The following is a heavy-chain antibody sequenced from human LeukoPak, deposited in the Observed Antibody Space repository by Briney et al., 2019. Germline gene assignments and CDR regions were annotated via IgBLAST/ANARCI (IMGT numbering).Heavy chain of an antibody. CDR1: GFTFSSYS. D-gene: IGHD3-16*02. CDR2: ISSSSSTI. V-gene: IGHV3-48*01. Sequence: PGGSLRLSCAASGFTFSSYSMNWVRQAPGKGLEWVSYISSSSSTIYYADSVKGRFTISRDNSKNTLYLQMNSLRAEGTAVYYCAKVVGLRLGELSLVDYWGQGTLVTVSS. J-gene: IGHJ4*02. CDR3: AKVVGLRLGELSLVDY.